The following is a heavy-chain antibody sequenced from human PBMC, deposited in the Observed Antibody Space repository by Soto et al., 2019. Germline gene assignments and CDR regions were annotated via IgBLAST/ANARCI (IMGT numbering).Heavy chain of an antibody. CDR1: GFTFSTNV. CDR3: ARNLANTTTKPAMDV. Sequence: QVQLVESGGGGVQPGRSLRVSCVAAGFTFSTNVTHWVPQAPGKGLEGVALIWHGGSDISYGDSVRGRFTISRDTSTNTLYLQMNSLRANNTAVYYCARNLANTTTKPAMDVWGQATTVTVSS. CDR2: IWHGGSDI. D-gene: IGHD1-26*01. J-gene: IGHJ6*02. V-gene: IGHV3-33*01.